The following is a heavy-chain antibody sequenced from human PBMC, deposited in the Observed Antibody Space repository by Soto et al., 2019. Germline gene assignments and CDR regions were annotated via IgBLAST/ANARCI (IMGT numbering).Heavy chain of an antibody. Sequence: QVQLVQSGAEVKKPGSSVKVSCKASGGTFSSYAISWVRQAPGQGLEWMGGIIPIFGTANYGQKFQGRVKIIADESTSTDFMELSSLRSEDTAVYYCARDWCSSGGSCYSGLDSWGQGTLVTVSS. CDR3: ARDWCSSGGSCYSGLDS. CDR2: IIPIFGTA. CDR1: GGTFSSYA. J-gene: IGHJ5*01. D-gene: IGHD2-15*01. V-gene: IGHV1-69*01.